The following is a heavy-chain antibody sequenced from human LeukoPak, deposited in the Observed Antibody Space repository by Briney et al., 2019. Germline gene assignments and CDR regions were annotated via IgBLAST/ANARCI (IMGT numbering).Heavy chain of an antibody. CDR3: ASQRGYSYGYYYYYMDG. V-gene: IGHV3-53*01. Sequence: GGSLRLSCAASGFTVSSSYMSWVRQAPGRGLEWVSVIYSGGSTYYADSVKGRFTISRDNSKNTLYLQMNSLRAEDTAVYYCASQRGYSYGYYYYYMDGWGKGTTVTVSS. CDR2: IYSGGST. J-gene: IGHJ6*03. CDR1: GFTVSSSY. D-gene: IGHD5-18*01.